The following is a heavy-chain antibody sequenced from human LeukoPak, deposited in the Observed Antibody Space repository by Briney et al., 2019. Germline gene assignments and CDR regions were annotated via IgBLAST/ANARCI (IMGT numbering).Heavy chain of an antibody. D-gene: IGHD2-2*01. J-gene: IGHJ3*02. CDR2: IYHSGST. CDR3: ARTLGYCSSTSCSPEFDAFDI. Sequence: SETLSLTCTVSGYSISSGYYWGWIRQPPGKGLEWIGSIYHSGSTYYNPSLKSRVTISVDTSKNQFSLKLSSVTAADTAVYYCARTLGYCSSTSCSPEFDAFDIWGQGTMVTVSS. CDR1: GYSISSGYY. V-gene: IGHV4-38-2*02.